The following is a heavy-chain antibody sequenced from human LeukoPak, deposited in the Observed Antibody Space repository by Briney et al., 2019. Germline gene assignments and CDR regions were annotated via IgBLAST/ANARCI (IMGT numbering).Heavy chain of an antibody. CDR1: GGSFSGYY. Sequence: SETLSLTCAVYGGSFSGYYWSWIRQPPGKGLEWIGEINHSGSTNYNPSLKSRVTISVDTSKNQFSLKLSSVTAADPAVYYCARHSYDYVWGSYRYSGTSGYFDYWGQGTLVTVSS. CDR3: ARHSYDYVWGSYRYSGTSGYFDY. CDR2: INHSGST. J-gene: IGHJ4*02. V-gene: IGHV4-34*01. D-gene: IGHD3-16*02.